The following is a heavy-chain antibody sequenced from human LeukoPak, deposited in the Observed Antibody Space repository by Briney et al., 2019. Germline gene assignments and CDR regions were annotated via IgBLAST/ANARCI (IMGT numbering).Heavy chain of an antibody. CDR2: IKQDGSEI. V-gene: IGHV3-7*05. CDR3: ARIHRFNYYGVDV. D-gene: IGHD5-24*01. CDR1: GFXFSRYW. J-gene: IGHJ6*02. Sequence: GGSLRLSCAASGFXFSRYWISWVRQAPGKGLEWVAQIKQDGSEIYYVDSVKGRFTIFRDNAKNSLFLQMTSLRVEDTAVYYCARIHRFNYYGVDVWGQGTTVTVPS.